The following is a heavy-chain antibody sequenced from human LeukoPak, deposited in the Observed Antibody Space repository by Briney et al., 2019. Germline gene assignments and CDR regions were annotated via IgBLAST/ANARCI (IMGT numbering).Heavy chain of an antibody. CDR3: AKEGRSLQTY. CDR2: IKEDGTET. Sequence: GGSLRLSCAASGFTFSSYWMHWVRLAPGKGLEWVANIKEDGTETYYVDSVKGRFTISRDNAKNSLYLQMNSLRVEDTAVYYCAKEGRSLQTYWGQGTLVTVSS. J-gene: IGHJ4*02. CDR1: GFTFSSYW. V-gene: IGHV3-7*03. D-gene: IGHD5-24*01.